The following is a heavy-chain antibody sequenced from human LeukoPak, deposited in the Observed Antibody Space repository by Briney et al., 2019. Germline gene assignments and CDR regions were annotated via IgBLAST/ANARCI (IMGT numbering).Heavy chain of an antibody. J-gene: IGHJ4*02. V-gene: IGHV3-48*04. CDR1: GYTFSSNS. CDR3: ATNLEWRPY. Sequence: PGGSLRLSCAASGYTFSSNSMNWVRQAPGKGLEWVSYISSSSSTIYYADSVKGRFTISRDNAKNSLYLQMNSLRAEDTAVYYCATNLEWRPYWGQGTLVTVSS. D-gene: IGHD3-3*01. CDR2: ISSSSSTI.